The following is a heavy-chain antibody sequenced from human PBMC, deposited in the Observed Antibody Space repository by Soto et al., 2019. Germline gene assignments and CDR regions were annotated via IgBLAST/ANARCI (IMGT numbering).Heavy chain of an antibody. V-gene: IGHV1-69*06. CDR1: GGTFSSYA. D-gene: IGHD3-22*01. J-gene: IGHJ4*02. Sequence: SVKVSCKASGGTFSSYAISWVRQAPGQGLEWMGGIIPIFGTANYAQKFQGRVTITADKSTSTAYMELSSLRSEDTAVYYCARKGYDSSGYYSSFDYWGQGTLVTVSS. CDR2: IIPIFGTA. CDR3: ARKGYDSSGYYSSFDY.